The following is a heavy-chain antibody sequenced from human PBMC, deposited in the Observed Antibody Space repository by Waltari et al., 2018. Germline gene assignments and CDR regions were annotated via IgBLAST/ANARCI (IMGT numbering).Heavy chain of an antibody. V-gene: IGHV4-4*07. Sequence: QVQLQESGPGLVKPSETLSLTCTVSGGPMTNYYWSWTRQPAGKGPEWIGRIFSSGSTNYNPSLKSRLTMSIDTSNNQFSLRLRSVTAADTAIYYCARDSKFGTPGSYFYYMDVWGKGTTVTISS. CDR3: ARDSKFGTPGSYFYYMDV. CDR2: IFSSGST. CDR1: GGPMTNYY. D-gene: IGHD1-1*01. J-gene: IGHJ6*03.